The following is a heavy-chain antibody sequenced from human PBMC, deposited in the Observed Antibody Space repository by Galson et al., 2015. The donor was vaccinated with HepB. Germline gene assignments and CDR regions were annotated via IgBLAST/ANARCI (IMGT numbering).Heavy chain of an antibody. Sequence: SVKVSCKASGYTFTSYGISWVRQAPGQGLEWMGWISAYNGNTNYAQKLQGRVTMTTDTSTSTAYMELRSLRSDDTAVYYCVFSSTVLTTLDYWGQGTLVTASS. J-gene: IGHJ4*02. V-gene: IGHV1-18*01. CDR2: ISAYNGNT. D-gene: IGHD1-14*01. CDR1: GYTFTSYG. CDR3: VFSSTVLTTLDY.